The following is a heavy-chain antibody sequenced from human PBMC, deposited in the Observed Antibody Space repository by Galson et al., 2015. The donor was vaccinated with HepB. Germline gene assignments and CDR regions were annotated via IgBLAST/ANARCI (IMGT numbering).Heavy chain of an antibody. CDR1: GFTFSDYY. Sequence: SLRLSCAASGFTFSDYYMSWIRQAPGKGLEWVSYISSSGSTIYYADSVKGRFTISRDNAKNPLYLQMNSLRAEDTAVYYCARQRLRLGELSNFDYWGQGTLVTVSS. D-gene: IGHD3-16*02. CDR3: ARQRLRLGELSNFDY. J-gene: IGHJ4*02. V-gene: IGHV3-11*01. CDR2: ISSSGSTI.